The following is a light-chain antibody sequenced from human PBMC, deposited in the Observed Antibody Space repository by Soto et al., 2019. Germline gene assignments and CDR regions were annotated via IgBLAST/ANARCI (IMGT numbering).Light chain of an antibody. CDR3: SSYTSSSTLHV. V-gene: IGLV2-14*01. J-gene: IGLJ1*01. CDR2: DVT. Sequence: QSVRTHGSAVSGSPGQSITCSCTGTNSDVGGYNYVSWYQQHPVKAPKLMIYDVTNRPSGVSDRFSGSKSGNTASLTISGLQAEDEADYYCSSYTSSSTLHVSGPGT. CDR1: NSDVGGYNY.